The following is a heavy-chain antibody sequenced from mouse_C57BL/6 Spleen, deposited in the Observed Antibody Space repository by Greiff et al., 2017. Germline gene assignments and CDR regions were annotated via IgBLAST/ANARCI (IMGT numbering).Heavy chain of an antibody. V-gene: IGHV10-1*01. CDR1: GFSFNTYA. D-gene: IGHD2-3*01. CDR2: IRSKSNNYAT. J-gene: IGHJ2*01. CDR3: VRGYDGYDC. Sequence: EVQLVESGGGLVQPKGSLKLSCAASGFSFNTYAMNWVRQAPGKGLEWVARIRSKSNNYATYYADSVKDRFTISRDDSESMLYLQMNNVKTEDTAMYYCVRGYDGYDCWGQGTTLTVSS.